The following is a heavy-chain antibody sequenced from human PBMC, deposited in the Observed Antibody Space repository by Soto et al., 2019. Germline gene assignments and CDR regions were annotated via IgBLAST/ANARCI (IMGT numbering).Heavy chain of an antibody. CDR3: TEDITPGGADV. CDR1: GLSFHAAG. V-gene: IGHV3-9*01. Sequence: EVQLVESGGDLVQPGRSPRLSCAVSGLSFHAAGMHWVRQAPGKGLEWVSGIIWNTGRVGYADSVKGRFTISRDKTKNSLYLQMNSLRVEDTALYFCTEDITPGGADVWGQGTTVTVSS. D-gene: IGHD3-10*01. CDR2: IIWNTGRV. J-gene: IGHJ6*02.